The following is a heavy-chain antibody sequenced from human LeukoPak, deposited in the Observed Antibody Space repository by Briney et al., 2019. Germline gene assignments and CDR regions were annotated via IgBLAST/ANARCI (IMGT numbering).Heavy chain of an antibody. V-gene: IGHV1-24*01. D-gene: IGHD3-22*01. CDR2: FDAEDGET. CDR3: ATFLIRSGYYSFINSYAFDI. Sequence: ASXXVSCKVSGYTLTELSMQWGRQAPGKGGERMGGFDAEDGETIYAQKFQGRVTITEETSTDTAYMELSSLTSDDTAVYYCATFLIRSGYYSFINSYAFDIWGQGTMVTVSS. J-gene: IGHJ3*02. CDR1: GYTLTELS.